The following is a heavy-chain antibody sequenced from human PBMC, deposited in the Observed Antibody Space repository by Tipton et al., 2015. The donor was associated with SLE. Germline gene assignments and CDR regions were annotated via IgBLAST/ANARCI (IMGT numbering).Heavy chain of an antibody. CDR1: GGSISSYY. J-gene: IGHJ6*02. Sequence: TLSLTCTVSGGSISSYYWSWIRQPPGKGLERIGNIYYSGSTNYNPSLKSRVTISVDTSKNQFSLKLSSVTAADTAVYYCARSLAAAGTGYYFYGMDVWGQGTTVTVSS. V-gene: IGHV4-59*07. D-gene: IGHD6-13*01. CDR3: ARSLAAAGTGYYFYGMDV. CDR2: IYYSGST.